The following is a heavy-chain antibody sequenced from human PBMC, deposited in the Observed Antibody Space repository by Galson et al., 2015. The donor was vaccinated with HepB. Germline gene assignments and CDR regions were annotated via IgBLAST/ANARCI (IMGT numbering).Heavy chain of an antibody. CDR1: GFTFSDYY. CDR3: ARVEGSSGFINAFGI. Sequence: SLRLSCAASGFTFSDYYMSWIRQAPGKGLEWVSYISSSSSYTNYADSVKGRFTISRDNAKNSLYLQMNSLRAEDTAVYYCARVEGSSGFINAFGIWGQGTMVTVSS. D-gene: IGHD6-19*01. J-gene: IGHJ3*02. V-gene: IGHV3-11*05. CDR2: ISSSSSYT.